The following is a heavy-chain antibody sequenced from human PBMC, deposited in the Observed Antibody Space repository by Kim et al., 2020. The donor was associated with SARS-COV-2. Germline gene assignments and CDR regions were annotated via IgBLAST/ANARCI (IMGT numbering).Heavy chain of an antibody. CDR1: GGSFSGYY. D-gene: IGHD2-2*01. CDR3: ARVIVVVPAARVRFDY. CDR2: INHSGST. V-gene: IGHV4-34*01. Sequence: SETLSLTCAVYGGSFSGYYWSWIRQPPGKGLEWIGEINHSGSTNYNPSLKSRVTISVDTSKNQFSLKLSSVTAADTAVYYCARVIVVVPAARVRFDYWGQGTLVTVSS. J-gene: IGHJ4*02.